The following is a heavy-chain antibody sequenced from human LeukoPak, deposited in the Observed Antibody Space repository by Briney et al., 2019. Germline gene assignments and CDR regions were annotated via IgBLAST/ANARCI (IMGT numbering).Heavy chain of an antibody. CDR2: INPNSGGT. CDR3: ARGQRSGWYNWFDP. Sequence: ASVKVSCKASGYTFTGYYMHWVRQAPGQGLEWIGWINPNSGGTNYAQKFQGRVTMTRNTSISTAYMELSSLRSEDTAVYYCARGQRSGWYNWFDPWGQGTLVTVSS. J-gene: IGHJ5*02. CDR1: GYTFTGYY. D-gene: IGHD6-19*01. V-gene: IGHV1-2*02.